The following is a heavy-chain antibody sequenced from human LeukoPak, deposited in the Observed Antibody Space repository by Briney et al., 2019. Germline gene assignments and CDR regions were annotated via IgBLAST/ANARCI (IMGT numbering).Heavy chain of an antibody. CDR1: GGSFSGYY. J-gene: IGHJ3*02. CDR3: ARRERWLHIGAFDI. CDR2: INHSGST. D-gene: IGHD5-24*01. V-gene: IGHV4-34*01. Sequence: PSETLSLTCAVYGGSFSGYYWSWIRQPSGKGLEWIGEINHSGSTNYNPSLKSRVTISVDPSKNQFSLKLSSVTAADTAVYYCARRERWLHIGAFDICGQGTMVTVSS.